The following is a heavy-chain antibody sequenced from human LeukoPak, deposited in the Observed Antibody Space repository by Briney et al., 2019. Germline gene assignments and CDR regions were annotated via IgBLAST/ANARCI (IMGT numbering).Heavy chain of an antibody. V-gene: IGHV4-61*02. D-gene: IGHD6-19*01. Sequence: SETLSLTSTVSGGSISSGSYYCSWIRPPAGNVLEWIGRIYTSGSTNYNPSLKSRVTTSVDTSKNQFSLKLSSVTGADTAVYYCARGDSSGWYDFWFDPWGQGTLVTVSS. CDR1: GGSISSGSYY. CDR2: IYTSGST. CDR3: ARGDSSGWYDFWFDP. J-gene: IGHJ5*02.